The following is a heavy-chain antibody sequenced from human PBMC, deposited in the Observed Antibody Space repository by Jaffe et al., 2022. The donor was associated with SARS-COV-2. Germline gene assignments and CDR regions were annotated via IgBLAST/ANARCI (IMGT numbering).Heavy chain of an antibody. CDR1: GFTFSSYA. D-gene: IGHD3-16*02. CDR3: VKGANLSPPYYYYYGMDV. Sequence: EVQLVESGGGLVQPGGSLRLSCSASGFTFSSYAMHWVRQAPGKGLEYVSAISSNGGSTYYADSVKGRFTISRDNSKNTLYLQMSSLRAEDTAVYYCVKGANLSPPYYYYYGMDVWGQGTTVTVSS. J-gene: IGHJ6*02. V-gene: IGHV3-64D*09. CDR2: ISSNGGST.